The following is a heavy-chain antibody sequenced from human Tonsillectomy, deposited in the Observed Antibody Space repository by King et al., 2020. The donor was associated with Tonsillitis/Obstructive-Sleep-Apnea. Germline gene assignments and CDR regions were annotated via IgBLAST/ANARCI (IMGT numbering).Heavy chain of an antibody. J-gene: IGHJ4*02. V-gene: IGHV3-66*01. CDR1: GFTVSGKY. D-gene: IGHD4-17*01. CDR3: ATRPHGDYPFFDY. Sequence: VQLVESGGGLVQPGGSLRLSGAASGFTVSGKYMSWVRQPPGKGLEWVSLIYSGGGISYTDSVKDRFTISRDISKNTLYLQMNGLRAEDTAVYYCATRPHGDYPFFDYWGQGTLVTVSS. CDR2: IYSGGGI.